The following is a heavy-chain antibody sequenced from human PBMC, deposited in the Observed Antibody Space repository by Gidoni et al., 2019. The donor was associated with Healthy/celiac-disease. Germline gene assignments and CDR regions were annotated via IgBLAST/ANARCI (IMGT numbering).Heavy chain of an antibody. CDR1: GFTFSSYA. D-gene: IGHD6-13*01. J-gene: IGHJ4*02. CDR3: ARVNSSRDY. V-gene: IGHV3-30*01. CDR2: ISYDGSNK. Sequence: QVQLVESGGGVVQPGRSLRLSCAASGFTFSSYAMHWVRQAPGKGLEWVAVISYDGSNKYYADSVKGRFTISRDNSKNTLYLQMNSLRAEDTAVYYCARVNSSRDYWGQGTLVTVSS.